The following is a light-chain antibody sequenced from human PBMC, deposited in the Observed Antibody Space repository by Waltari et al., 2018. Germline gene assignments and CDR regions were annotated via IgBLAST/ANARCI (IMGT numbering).Light chain of an antibody. Sequence: IVLTQSPGTLSLSPGGRATLSCRASQNIGNYLAWYQQRPGQAPTLLISGASSRAAGIPDRFSGSGSGADFSLTISRLEPEDFAVYYCQHHVRLPATFGQGTKV. CDR2: GAS. V-gene: IGKV3-20*01. CDR1: QNIGNY. CDR3: QHHVRLPAT. J-gene: IGKJ1*01.